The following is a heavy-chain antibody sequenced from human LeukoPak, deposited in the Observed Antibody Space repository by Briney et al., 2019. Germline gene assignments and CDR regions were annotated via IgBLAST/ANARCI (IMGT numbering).Heavy chain of an antibody. CDR2: ISASGGST. J-gene: IGHJ6*03. Sequence: PGGSLRLSCAASGITFSNYVMSWVRQAPGKGMEWVSLISASGGSTYNADSVKGRFTISRDNSKNTLYLQMNSLRVEDTAVYYCAKGILGCSSTSCYGYMDVWGKGTTVTVS. CDR3: AKGILGCSSTSCYGYMDV. V-gene: IGHV3-23*01. D-gene: IGHD2-2*01. CDR1: GITFSNYV.